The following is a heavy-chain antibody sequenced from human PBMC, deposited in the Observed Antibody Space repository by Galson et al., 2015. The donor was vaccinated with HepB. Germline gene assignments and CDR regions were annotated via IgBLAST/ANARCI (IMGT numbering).Heavy chain of an antibody. D-gene: IGHD4-17*01. CDR2: ISSSSSTI. V-gene: IGHV3-48*01. J-gene: IGHJ3*02. Sequence: SLRLSCAASGFTFSNYWLSWVRQAPGEGLEWVSYISSSSSTIYYADSVKGRFTISRDNTKNSLYLQMNSLRAEDTAVYYCAREGAYGDYGGGGAFDIWGQGTMVTVSS. CDR3: AREGAYGDYGGGGAFDI. CDR1: GFTFSNYW.